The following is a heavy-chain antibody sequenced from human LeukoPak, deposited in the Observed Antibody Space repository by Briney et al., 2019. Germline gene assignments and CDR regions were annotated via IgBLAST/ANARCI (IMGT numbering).Heavy chain of an antibody. J-gene: IGHJ4*02. CDR3: AKDLLPSLRYFDWLFFDY. V-gene: IGHV3-23*01. Sequence: GGSLRLSCAASGFTISSYALIWLRQDTGKGLEWVSAISGSGGSTCYAGYEKGRFIISRDNSKNTLYLQMNILRAEETAVYYCAKDLLPSLRYFDWLFFDYWGQGTLVTVSS. D-gene: IGHD3-9*01. CDR1: GFTISSYA. CDR2: ISGSGGST.